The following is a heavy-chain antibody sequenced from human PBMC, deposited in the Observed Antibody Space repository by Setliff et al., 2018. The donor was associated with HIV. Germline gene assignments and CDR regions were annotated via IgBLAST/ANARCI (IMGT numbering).Heavy chain of an antibody. D-gene: IGHD3-22*01. J-gene: IGHJ4*02. CDR3: ARGGGYDRSGYYPFDY. Sequence: SETLSLTCTVSGGSISSGGYYWSWIRQHPGKGLEWIGYIYYSGSTNYNPSLKSRVTMSVDTSKNQFSLKLSSVTAADTAVYYCARGGGYDRSGYYPFDYWGQGTPVTVSS. CDR1: GGSISSGGYY. CDR2: IYYSGST. V-gene: IGHV4-31*03.